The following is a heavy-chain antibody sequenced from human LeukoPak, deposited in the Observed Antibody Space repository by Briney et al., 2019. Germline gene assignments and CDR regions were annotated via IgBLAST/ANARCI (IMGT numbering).Heavy chain of an antibody. CDR1: GGSFSRAGYS. D-gene: IGHD6-13*01. J-gene: IGHJ6*04. CDR3: ARVYTSRWDGKEYFYMEV. CDR2: IYYSGSP. Sequence: PSETLSLTCTVSGGSFSRAGYSWTWIRQHPEKGLEWIGHIYYSGSPNYHPSLKRRVTISVDTSKNQFSLKLSSVTAADTAVYFCARVYTSRWDGKEYFYMEVWGKGTSVTVSS. V-gene: IGHV4-31*03.